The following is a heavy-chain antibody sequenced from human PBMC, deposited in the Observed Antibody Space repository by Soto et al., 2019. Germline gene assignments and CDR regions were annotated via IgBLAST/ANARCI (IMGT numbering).Heavy chain of an antibody. Sequence: QMQLVQSGPEVKKPGTSVKVSCKASGFTFTSSAVQWVRQARGQRLEWIGWIVVGSGNTNYAQKFQERVTMTRDMSKTTADRERSSLRPEDPAVYYCSAEGRGYSYSAVHYWGQGTLVTV. V-gene: IGHV1-58*01. CDR1: GFTFTSSA. J-gene: IGHJ4*02. CDR3: SAEGRGYSYSAVHY. D-gene: IGHD5-18*01. CDR2: IVVGSGNT.